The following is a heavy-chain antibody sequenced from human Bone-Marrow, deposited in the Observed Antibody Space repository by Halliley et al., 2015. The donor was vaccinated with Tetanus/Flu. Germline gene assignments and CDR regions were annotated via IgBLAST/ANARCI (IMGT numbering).Heavy chain of an antibody. CDR1: GFTFSSYS. CDR2: ISGGSSYI. CDR3: ARDLSYSFDSSGQSPAYFDY. J-gene: IGHJ4*02. D-gene: IGHD3-22*01. V-gene: IGHV3-21*01. Sequence: SLRLSCAASGFTFSSYSMNWVRQAPGKGLEWVSCISGGSSYIYYADSAKGRFTISRDNAKNSLYLQMNSLRAEDTAVYYCARDLSYSFDSSGQSPAYFDYWGQGALVTVSS.